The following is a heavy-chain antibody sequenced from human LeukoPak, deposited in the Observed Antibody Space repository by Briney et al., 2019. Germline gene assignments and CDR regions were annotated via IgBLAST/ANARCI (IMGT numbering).Heavy chain of an antibody. D-gene: IGHD1-26*01. CDR2: ISWNSGSI. J-gene: IGHJ6*02. V-gene: IGHV3-9*01. Sequence: GGSLRLSCAASGFTFDDYAMHWVRQAPGKGLEWVSGISWNSGSIGYADSVKGRFTISRDNAKNSLYLQMSSLRAEDTAVYYCASGSYRYYYYGMDVWGQGTTVTVSS. CDR3: ASGSYRYYYYGMDV. CDR1: GFTFDDYA.